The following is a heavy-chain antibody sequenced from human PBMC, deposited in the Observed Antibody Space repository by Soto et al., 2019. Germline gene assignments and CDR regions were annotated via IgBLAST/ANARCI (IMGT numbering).Heavy chain of an antibody. Sequence: ESGGGLVQPGGSLRLSCAASGFTFSSYSMNWVRQAPGKGLEWVSYISSSSSTIYYADSVKGRFTISRDNAKNSLYLQMNSLRAEDTAVYYCARAPRRPGIVSLGDAFDIWGQGTMVTVSS. CDR3: ARAPRRPGIVSLGDAFDI. CDR1: GFTFSSYS. CDR2: ISSSSSTI. J-gene: IGHJ3*02. V-gene: IGHV3-48*01. D-gene: IGHD1-26*01.